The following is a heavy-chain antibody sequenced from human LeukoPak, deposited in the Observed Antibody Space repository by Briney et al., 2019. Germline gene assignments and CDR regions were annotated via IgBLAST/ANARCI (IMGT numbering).Heavy chain of an antibody. D-gene: IGHD6-13*01. J-gene: IGHJ4*02. V-gene: IGHV1-58*02. CDR3: ARVYSSSWPQFN. CDR2: IVVGSGNT. Sequence: SVKVSCKASGFTFTSSAMQWVRQARGQRLEWIGWIVVGSGNTNYAQKFQERVTITRDMSTSTAYMELSSLRSEDTAVYYCARVYSSSWPQFNWGQGTLVTVSS. CDR1: GFTFTSSA.